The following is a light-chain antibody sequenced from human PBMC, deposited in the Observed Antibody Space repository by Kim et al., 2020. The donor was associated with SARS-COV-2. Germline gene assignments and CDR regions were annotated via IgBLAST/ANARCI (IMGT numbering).Light chain of an antibody. Sequence: DIVMTQSPDSLAVSLGERATINCKSSQSVLHSPNNKNYIAWYQQKPGQPPKLLIYWASTRESGVPDRFSGSGSGTDFTLTITSLQAEDVAVYYCHQYYIIPDTFGQGTKLEIK. CDR1: QSVLHSPNNKNY. J-gene: IGKJ2*01. V-gene: IGKV4-1*01. CDR3: HQYYIIPDT. CDR2: WAS.